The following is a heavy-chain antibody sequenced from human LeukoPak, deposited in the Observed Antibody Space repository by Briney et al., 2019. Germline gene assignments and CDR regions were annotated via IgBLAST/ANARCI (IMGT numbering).Heavy chain of an antibody. J-gene: IGHJ4*02. CDR3: ASSKYSSGWYFDY. V-gene: IGHV4-30-2*01. CDR2: IYHSGST. CDR1: GGSLSSGGYS. D-gene: IGHD6-19*01. Sequence: SQTLSLTCAVSGGSLSSGGYSWGWIRQPPGRGLEWIGYIYHSGSTYYNPSLKSRVTISVDRSKNQFSLKLSSVTAADTAVYYCASSKYSSGWYFDYWGQGTLVTVSS.